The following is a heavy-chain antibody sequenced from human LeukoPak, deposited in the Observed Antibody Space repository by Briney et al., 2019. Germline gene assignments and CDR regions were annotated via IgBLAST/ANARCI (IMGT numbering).Heavy chain of an antibody. V-gene: IGHV4-34*01. CDR1: GGSFSGYY. D-gene: IGHD2-2*01. Sequence: SETLSLTCAVYGGSFSGYYWSWIRQPPGKGLEWIGEINHSGSTNYNPSLKSRVTVSVDTSKNQFSLKLSSVTAADTAVYYCARQSCSSTSCYGPFDYWGQGTLVTVSS. CDR2: INHSGST. CDR3: ARQSCSSTSCYGPFDY. J-gene: IGHJ4*02.